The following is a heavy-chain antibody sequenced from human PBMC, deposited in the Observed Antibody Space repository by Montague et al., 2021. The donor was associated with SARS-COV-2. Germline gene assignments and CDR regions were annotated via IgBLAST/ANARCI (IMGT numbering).Heavy chain of an antibody. J-gene: IGHJ4*02. CDR1: GFSLRTSGAG. CDR3: VHEGQYVSRIRRVKYAKRKYYFDY. CDR2: IYWDADK. V-gene: IGHV2-5*02. D-gene: IGHD3-10*01. Sequence: PALVKPTQTVTLTCTFSGFSLRTSGAGVGWIRQPPGKALEWLSLIYWDADKRYSPSLRTRLTTTKDTSQNQVVLTLTNMDPMDTATYFCVHEGQYVSRIRRVKYAKRKYYFDYWGQGILVTVSS.